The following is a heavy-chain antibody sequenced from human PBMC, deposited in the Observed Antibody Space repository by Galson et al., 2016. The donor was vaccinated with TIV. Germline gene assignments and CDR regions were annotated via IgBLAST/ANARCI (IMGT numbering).Heavy chain of an antibody. D-gene: IGHD6-19*01. CDR1: GGTFNSYA. Sequence: SVKVSCKASGGTFNSYAISWVRQAPGQGLEWMGRRIPIFATTNYAENFQGRVTISADESTSTAYMELSSLRSEDTAVYYCAREGGIQWLKYGLDVWGQGTTVTVSS. CDR2: RIPIFATT. J-gene: IGHJ6*02. CDR3: AREGGIQWLKYGLDV. V-gene: IGHV1-69*13.